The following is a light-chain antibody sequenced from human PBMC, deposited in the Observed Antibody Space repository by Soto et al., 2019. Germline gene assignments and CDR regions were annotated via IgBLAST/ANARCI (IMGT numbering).Light chain of an antibody. CDR2: GAS. CDR1: QTIGSTY. CDR3: QQYASSPLLT. Sequence: EIVLTQSPGTLSLSPGERATLSCRASQTIGSTYLAWYQQKPGQAPRLLIFGASSRATGIPDRFSGSGSGTDFTLTISRLEPEDFAVYYCQQYASSPLLTFGGGTKVDIK. J-gene: IGKJ4*01. V-gene: IGKV3-20*01.